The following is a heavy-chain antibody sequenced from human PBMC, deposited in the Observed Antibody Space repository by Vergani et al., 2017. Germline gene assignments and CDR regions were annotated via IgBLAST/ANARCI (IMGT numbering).Heavy chain of an antibody. D-gene: IGHD5-12*01. V-gene: IGHV3-23*01. J-gene: IGHJ6*03. CDR1: GFTFSNSA. Sequence: EVHLLESGGGLVQSGGSLRLSCAASGFTFSNSAVSWVRQAPGRGLAWVSSISGPGLSTYYADSVKGRFSISRDNAKNSLYLQMNSLRAEDTALYYCAKGVATIPHYYYYMDVWGKGTTVTVSS. CDR2: ISGPGLST. CDR3: AKGVATIPHYYYYMDV.